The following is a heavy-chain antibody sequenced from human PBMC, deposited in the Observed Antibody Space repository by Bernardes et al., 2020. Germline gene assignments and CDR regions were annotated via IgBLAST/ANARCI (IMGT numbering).Heavy chain of an antibody. D-gene: IGHD4-17*01. J-gene: IGHJ4*02. CDR1: GYTFTSYD. CDR2: MNPNSGNT. CDR3: ARGRSMTTVTTGAY. Sequence: ASVKVSCKASGYTFTSYDINWVRQATGQGLEWMGWMNPNSGNTGYAQKFQGRVTMTRNTSISTAYMELSSLRSEDTAVYYCARGRSMTTVTTGAYWGQGTLVTVSS. V-gene: IGHV1-8*01.